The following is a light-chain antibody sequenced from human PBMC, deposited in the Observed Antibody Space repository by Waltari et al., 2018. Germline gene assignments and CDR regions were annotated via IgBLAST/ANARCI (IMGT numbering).Light chain of an antibody. CDR2: KVS. CDR1: QSSLSRAGNTY. CDR3: MQGTHWPWT. J-gene: IGKJ1*01. Sequence: DVAMTQSPLSLSVTLGQPASTPCSSSQSSLSRAGNTYFNWFQQRPGQSPRRLLYKVSNRDSGVPDRFSGSGSGTDFTLRISRVEAEDVGVYYCMQGTHWPWTFGQGTKVEIK. V-gene: IGKV2-30*01.